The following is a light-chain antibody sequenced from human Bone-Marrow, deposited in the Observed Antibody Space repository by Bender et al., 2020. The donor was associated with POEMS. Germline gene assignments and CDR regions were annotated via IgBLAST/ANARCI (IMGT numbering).Light chain of an antibody. V-gene: IGLV2-23*02. CDR3: SSYAGDYNLV. CDR1: STDIGAYNL. J-gene: IGLJ3*02. CDR2: EVN. Sequence: QSALTQPASVSGSPGQSITISCIGSSTDIGAYNLVSWYQHHPGKAPKFIIYEVNKRPSGVSNRFSGSKSGNTASLTVSGLQAEDEADYYCSSYAGDYNLVFGGGTKLTVL.